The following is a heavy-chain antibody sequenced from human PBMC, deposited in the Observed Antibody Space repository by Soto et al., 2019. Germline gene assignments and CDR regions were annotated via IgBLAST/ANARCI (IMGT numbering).Heavy chain of an antibody. CDR3: ARHLRGYYYDSSGYSLFGSYFDY. Sequence: SGTLSLTCTVSGGSISSYYWNWIRQPPGKGLEWIGFINYSGSTNYNPSLKSRVTISVDTSKNQFSLKLSSVTAADTAVYYCARHLRGYYYDSSGYSLFGSYFDYWGQGTLVTVSS. CDR1: GGSISSYY. D-gene: IGHD3-22*01. J-gene: IGHJ4*02. CDR2: INYSGST. V-gene: IGHV4-59*08.